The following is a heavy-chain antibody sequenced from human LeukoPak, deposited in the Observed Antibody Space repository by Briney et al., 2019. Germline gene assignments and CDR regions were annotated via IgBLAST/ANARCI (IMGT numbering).Heavy chain of an antibody. Sequence: GGSLRLSCAASGFTFTSYGMHWVRQAPGKGLEWVAVIWYDGSNKYYADSVKGRFTISRDNSKNTLYLQMNSLRAEDTAVYYCARSLNDYGDYVAYYYYGMDVWGQGTTVTVSS. V-gene: IGHV3-33*01. CDR2: IWYDGSNK. CDR1: GFTFTSYG. D-gene: IGHD4-17*01. CDR3: ARSLNDYGDYVAYYYYGMDV. J-gene: IGHJ6*02.